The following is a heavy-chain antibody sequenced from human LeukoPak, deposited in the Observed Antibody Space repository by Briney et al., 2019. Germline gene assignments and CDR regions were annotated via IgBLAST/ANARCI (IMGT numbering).Heavy chain of an antibody. D-gene: IGHD5-18*01. CDR3: ARGGAPEYSYGYYFDD. V-gene: IGHV3-7*01. Sequence: PGGSLRLSCAASGFALRSYTVTWVSQAPGKGLEWVANIKEDGSERYYLDSLKGRFTISRDNARNSLYLQMNSLRAEDTAVYYCARGGAPEYSYGYYFDDWGQGTLVTVSS. CDR2: IKEDGSER. J-gene: IGHJ4*02. CDR1: GFALRSYT.